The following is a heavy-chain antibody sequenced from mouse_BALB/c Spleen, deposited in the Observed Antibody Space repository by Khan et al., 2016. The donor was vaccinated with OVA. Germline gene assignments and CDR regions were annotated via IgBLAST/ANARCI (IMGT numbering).Heavy chain of an antibody. V-gene: IGHV9-3-1*01. CDR3: ARTLYGSGYDYAMDY. Sequence: QVQLQQSGPELKQPGETVKISCKASGYIFTNYGMTWVKQAPGKGLKWMGWINTYTGEPTYADDFKGRFAFSLETSANTAYLQINNLKNEDTATXFCARTLYGSGYDYAMDYWGQGTSVTVSS. D-gene: IGHD1-1*01. CDR2: INTYTGEP. J-gene: IGHJ4*01. CDR1: GYIFTNYG.